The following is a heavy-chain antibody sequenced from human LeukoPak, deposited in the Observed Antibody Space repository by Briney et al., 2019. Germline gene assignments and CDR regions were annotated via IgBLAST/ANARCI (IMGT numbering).Heavy chain of an antibody. CDR2: IKQDGSEK. Sequence: GGSLRLSCAASGFTFSSYWMSWVRQAPGKGLEWVANIKQDGSEKYYVDSVKGRFTISRDNAKNSLYLQMNSLRAEDTAVYYCARDSPNMIWDAFDIWGQGTMVTVSS. CDR3: ARDSPNMIWDAFDI. J-gene: IGHJ3*02. CDR1: GFTFSSYW. V-gene: IGHV3-7*01. D-gene: IGHD3-22*01.